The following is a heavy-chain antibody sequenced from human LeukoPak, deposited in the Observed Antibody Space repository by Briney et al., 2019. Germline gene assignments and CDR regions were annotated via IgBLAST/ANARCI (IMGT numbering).Heavy chain of an antibody. CDR2: ISAYNGNT. CDR3: ARSHSSSSFHWFDP. V-gene: IGHV1-18*01. Sequence: ASVKVSCKASGYTFTSYGISWVRQAPGQGLEWMGWISAYNGNTNYAQKLQGRVTMTTDTSTSTAYMELRSLRSDDTAVYYCARSHSSSSFHWFDPWGQGTLVIVSS. CDR1: GYTFTSYG. J-gene: IGHJ5*02. D-gene: IGHD6-13*01.